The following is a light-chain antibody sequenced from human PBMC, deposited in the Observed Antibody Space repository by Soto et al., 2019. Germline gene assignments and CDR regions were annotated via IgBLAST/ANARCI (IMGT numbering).Light chain of an antibody. V-gene: IGKV1-5*03. CDR2: KAS. CDR1: QSISSW. Sequence: DIPMTQSPSTLYASVGDTATITCRASQSISSWLAWYQQKPGKAATLLIYKASSVDSGVPARFSGSGSGTEFTLTISSLQPDDFATYYCHQYNSYLYTFGQGTKLDIK. J-gene: IGKJ2*01. CDR3: HQYNSYLYT.